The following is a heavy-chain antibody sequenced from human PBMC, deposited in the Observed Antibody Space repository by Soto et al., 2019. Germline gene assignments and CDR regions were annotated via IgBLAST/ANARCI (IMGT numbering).Heavy chain of an antibody. CDR3: ATYGMDV. CDR2: ISTDSSNT. V-gene: IGHV3-11*06. CDR1: GGSFSDFY. J-gene: IGHJ6*02. Sequence: PGGSLRLSCVVSGGSFSDFYMSWIRKAPGKGLEWVSHISTDSSNTKYGDSVKGRSTVSRDNAKRSLYLQMNSLRVEDTGIYYCATYGMDVWGQGTTVTV.